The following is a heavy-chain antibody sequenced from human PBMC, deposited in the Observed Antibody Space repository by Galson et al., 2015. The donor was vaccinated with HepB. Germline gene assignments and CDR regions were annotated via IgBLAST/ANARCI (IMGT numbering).Heavy chain of an antibody. V-gene: IGHV5-51*01. J-gene: IGHJ3*02. Sequence: QSGAEVKEPGESLRISCEGSGYIFTSYWIVWVRQMPGKGLEWMGIVYPHDSDTKYSPAFKGRVTISADKSINTAYLQWSSLRASDVGMYYCARLPRDSSWQRLGLTRYNDAFDIWGQGTMVTVSS. CDR1: GYIFTSYW. D-gene: IGHD6-13*01. CDR3: ARLPRDSSWQRLGLTRYNDAFDI. CDR2: VYPHDSDT.